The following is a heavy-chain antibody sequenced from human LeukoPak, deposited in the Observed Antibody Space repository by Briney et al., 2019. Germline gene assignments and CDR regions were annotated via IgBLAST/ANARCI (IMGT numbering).Heavy chain of an antibody. V-gene: IGHV3-21*01. J-gene: IGHJ3*02. CDR2: ISSSSSYI. CDR3: ARDLPSSSWYEDAFDI. Sequence: GGSLRLSCEVSGFTFISYSMNWVRQAPGKGLEWVSSISSSSSYIYYADSVKGRFTISRDNAKNSLYLQMNSLRAEDTAVYYCARDLPSSSWYEDAFDIWGQGTKVTVSS. D-gene: IGHD6-13*01. CDR1: GFTFISYS.